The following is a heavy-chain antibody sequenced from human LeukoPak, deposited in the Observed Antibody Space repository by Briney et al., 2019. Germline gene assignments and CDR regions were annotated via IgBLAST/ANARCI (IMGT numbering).Heavy chain of an antibody. CDR1: GGSISSGGYS. V-gene: IGHV4-30-2*01. CDR2: IYHSGST. Sequence: SQTLSLTCAVSGGSISSGGYSWSWIRQPPGKGLEWIGYIYHSGSTYYNPSLKSRVTISVDRSKNQFSLKLSSVTAADTAVYYCARGGEWFRELEGNWFDPWGQGTLVTVSS. CDR3: ARGGEWFRELEGNWFDP. D-gene: IGHD3-10*01. J-gene: IGHJ5*02.